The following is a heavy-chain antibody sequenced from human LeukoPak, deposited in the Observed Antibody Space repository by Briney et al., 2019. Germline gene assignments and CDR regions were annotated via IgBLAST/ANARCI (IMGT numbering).Heavy chain of an antibody. CDR2: IQDRGST. CDR3: TRGQWLDVWDF. J-gene: IGHJ4*02. Sequence: SETLSLTCTVSGASIGNSYWSWIRQPAGKGLEWIGHIQDRGSTIYNPSLGSRVTMSLDTPKNQFSLKLSSVTAADTAVYYCTRGQWLDVWDFWGQGTLVTVSS. CDR1: GASIGNSY. D-gene: IGHD6-19*01. V-gene: IGHV4-4*07.